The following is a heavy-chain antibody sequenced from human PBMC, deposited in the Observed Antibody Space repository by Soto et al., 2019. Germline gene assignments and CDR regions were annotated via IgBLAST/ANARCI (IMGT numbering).Heavy chain of an antibody. V-gene: IGHV1-69*01. Sequence: QAQLEQSGGEVKKPGSSVKVSCKASRVAFSKFIVTWVRQAPGLGLEWVGGIIPIFGTANYAQKFQGRVTITADESTRTSYMAVNNLRSEDTAVYYFAKVRYSSPMGYYYGMDVWGQGTTVTVSS. CDR2: IIPIFGTA. J-gene: IGHJ6*02. CDR3: AKVRYSSPMGYYYGMDV. CDR1: RVAFSKFI. D-gene: IGHD6-19*01.